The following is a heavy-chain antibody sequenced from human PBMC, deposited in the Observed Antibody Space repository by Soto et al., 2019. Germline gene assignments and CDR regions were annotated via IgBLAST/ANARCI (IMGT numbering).Heavy chain of an antibody. V-gene: IGHV4-59*12. CDR3: ARVAAVTHYYYYGMDV. J-gene: IGHJ6*02. D-gene: IGHD4-4*01. CDR1: GGSCSTYY. CDR2: VYYSGST. Sequence: PSETLSLTCTVSGGSCSTYYLSWIRQPPGKGLEWIGYVYYSGSTYYNPSLKSRVTISVDTSKNQFSLKLSSVTAADTAVYYCARVAAVTHYYYYGMDVWGQGTTVTVSS.